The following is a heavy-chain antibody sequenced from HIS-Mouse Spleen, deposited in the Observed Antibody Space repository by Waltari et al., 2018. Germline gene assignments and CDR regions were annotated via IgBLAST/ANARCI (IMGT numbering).Heavy chain of an antibody. CDR1: GFTVSSNY. D-gene: IGHD3-16*01. CDR2: IYSGGTT. V-gene: IGHV3-53*01. J-gene: IGHJ5*02. CDR3: ARDGGKGPYNWFDP. Sequence: EVQLVESGGGLIQPGGSLRLSCAASGFTVSSNYMIWVRPAPGKGLEWVSVIYSGGTTYSADSVKGRFTISRDNSKNTLYLQMNSLRAEDTAVYYCARDGGKGPYNWFDPWGQGTLVTVSS.